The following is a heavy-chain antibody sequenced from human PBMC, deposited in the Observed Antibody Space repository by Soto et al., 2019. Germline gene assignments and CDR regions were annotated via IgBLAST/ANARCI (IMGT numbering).Heavy chain of an antibody. J-gene: IGHJ4*02. D-gene: IGHD3-10*01. Sequence: SQTLSLTCAISGDSVSNNSVAWNWVRQSPSRGLEWLGRTYYRSKWHYDYAPSVRSRITINPDTSKNHFSLQLNSVSPEDAAVYYCSRTLRGRGVKYFDDWGQGTLVTVSS. CDR2: TYYRSKWHY. CDR3: SRTLRGRGVKYFDD. CDR1: GDSVSNNSVA. V-gene: IGHV6-1*01.